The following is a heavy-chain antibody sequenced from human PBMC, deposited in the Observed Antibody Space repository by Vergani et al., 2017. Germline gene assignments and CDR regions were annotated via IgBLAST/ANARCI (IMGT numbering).Heavy chain of an antibody. V-gene: IGHV5-51*01. J-gene: IGHJ3*02. CDR3: ARRIYNWNDDGAFDI. Sequence: EVQLVQSGAEVKTPGESLKISCKGSGYSFTSYWIGWVRQMPGKGLEWMGIIYPGDSDTRYSPSFQGQVTISADKSISTAYLQWSSLKASDTAMYYCARRIYNWNDDGAFDIWGQGTMVTVSS. CDR2: IYPGDSDT. D-gene: IGHD1-1*01. CDR1: GYSFTSYW.